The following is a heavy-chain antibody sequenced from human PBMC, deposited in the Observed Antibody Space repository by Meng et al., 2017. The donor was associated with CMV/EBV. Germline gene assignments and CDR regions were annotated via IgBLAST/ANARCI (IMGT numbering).Heavy chain of an antibody. CDR3: ARDRRVRGVIGYYYYGMDV. Sequence: SETLSLTCTVSGGSTSSYYWSWIRQPPGKGLEWIGYIYYSGSTNYNPSLKSRVTISVDTSKNQFSLKLSSVTAADTAVHYCARDRRVRGVIGYYYYGMDVWGQGTTVTVSS. CDR2: IYYSGST. D-gene: IGHD3-10*01. V-gene: IGHV4-59*01. CDR1: GGSTSSYY. J-gene: IGHJ6*02.